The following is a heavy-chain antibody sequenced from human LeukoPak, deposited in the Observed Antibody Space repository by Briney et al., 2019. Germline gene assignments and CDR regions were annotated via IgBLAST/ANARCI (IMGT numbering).Heavy chain of an antibody. CDR3: ARGSYCSSTSCYKPFDY. CDR2: ISSSSSTI. Sequence: GGSLRLSCAASGFTFSSYSMNWVRQAPGKGLEWVSYISSSSSTIYYADSVKGRFTISRDNAKNSLYLQTNSLRAEDTAVYYCARGSYCSSTSCYKPFDYWGQGTLVTVSS. V-gene: IGHV3-48*01. D-gene: IGHD2-2*02. J-gene: IGHJ4*02. CDR1: GFTFSSYS.